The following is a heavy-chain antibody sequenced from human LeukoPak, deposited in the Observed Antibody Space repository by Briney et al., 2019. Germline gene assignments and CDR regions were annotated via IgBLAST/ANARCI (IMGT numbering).Heavy chain of an antibody. J-gene: IGHJ4*02. Sequence: SGGSLRLSCAASGFTFSSYAMSWVRQAPGEGLEWVSSISSSSSYIYYADSVKGRFTISRDNAKNSLYLQMNSLRAEDTAVYYCARWGSSTTDFDYWGQGTLVTVSS. D-gene: IGHD2-2*01. CDR3: ARWGSSTTDFDY. CDR1: GFTFSSYA. V-gene: IGHV3-21*01. CDR2: ISSSSSYI.